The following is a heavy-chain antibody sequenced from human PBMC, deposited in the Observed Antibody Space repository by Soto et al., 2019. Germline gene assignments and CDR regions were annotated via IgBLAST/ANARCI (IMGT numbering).Heavy chain of an antibody. CDR1: GGTFSNFA. V-gene: IGHV1-69*01. J-gene: IGHJ3*02. D-gene: IGHD4-4*01. CDR2: IIPLFNVA. Sequence: QVQLVQSGPEVKKPGSSVKVSCEASGGTFSNFAVNWVRQAPGQGLEWVGGIIPLFNVAKYAQKFEGRVTIVADDSTSTAYMDLSSLRSDDTAVYYCAASGRVVLGSDYKDPEGLDIWGQGTMVTVSS. CDR3: AASGRVVLGSDYKDPEGLDI.